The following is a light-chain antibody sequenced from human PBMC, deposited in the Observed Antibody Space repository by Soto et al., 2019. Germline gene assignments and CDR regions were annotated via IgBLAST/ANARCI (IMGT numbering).Light chain of an antibody. CDR1: QSLQHSGGRTY. CDR2: EVS. J-gene: IGKJ4*01. V-gene: IGKV2-29*03. CDR3: MQAAQLPLT. Sequence: VMTQTPPSLSVTPGQTASISCKSSQSLQHSGGRTYFYWYLQKAGQPPRLLITEVSGRFSGAPDRFSGSGSRTDFTLTMSRVEAEDVGTYYCMQAAQLPLTFGGGTQVEI.